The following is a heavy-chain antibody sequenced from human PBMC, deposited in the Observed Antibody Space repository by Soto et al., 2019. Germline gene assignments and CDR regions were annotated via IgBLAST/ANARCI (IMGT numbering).Heavy chain of an antibody. CDR1: GGSISSGGYY. CDR2: VSYSGNT. Sequence: QVQLQESGPGLVKPSQTLTLTCTVSGGSISSGGYYWSWIRQHPGKGLEWIGYVSYSGNTDYNPSLKSRVTISVDTSKNQFSLKLRSVTAADTAVYYCARSTVTGENYWGQGTLVTVSS. CDR3: ARSTVTGENY. D-gene: IGHD4-17*01. V-gene: IGHV4-31*03. J-gene: IGHJ4*02.